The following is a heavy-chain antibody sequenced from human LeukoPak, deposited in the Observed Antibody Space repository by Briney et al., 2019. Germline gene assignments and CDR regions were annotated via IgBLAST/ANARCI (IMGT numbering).Heavy chain of an antibody. V-gene: IGHV4-59*08. J-gene: IGHJ4*02. CDR1: GGSISSYY. CDR2: ISYSGST. Sequence: SETLSLTCTVSGGSISSYYWSWIRQPPGKGLEWIGYISYSGSTNYNPSLKSRVTISLDTSKNQFSLKLSSVTAADTAVYYCARHLSSYSSSSMGYWGQGTLVTVSS. CDR3: ARHLSSYSSSSMGY. D-gene: IGHD6-13*01.